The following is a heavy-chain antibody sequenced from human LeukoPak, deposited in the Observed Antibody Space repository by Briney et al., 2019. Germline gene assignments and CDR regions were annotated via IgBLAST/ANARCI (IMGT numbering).Heavy chain of an antibody. CDR2: ISGGGDST. CDR1: GFTFSNYA. V-gene: IGHV3-23*01. D-gene: IGHD5-12*01. CDR3: AKDLDIVATITGN. Sequence: GGSLRLSCAASGFTFSNYAMNWVRQAPGKGLEWVSTISGGGDSTYYADSVKGRFIISRDNSKNTLYLQMNSLRAEDTAVYYCAKDLDIVATITGNWGQGTLVTVSS. J-gene: IGHJ4*02.